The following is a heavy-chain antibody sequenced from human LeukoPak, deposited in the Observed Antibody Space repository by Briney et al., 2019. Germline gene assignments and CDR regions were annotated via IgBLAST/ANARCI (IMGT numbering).Heavy chain of an antibody. CDR1: GGSISSSSYY. V-gene: IGHV4-39*07. D-gene: IGHD3-3*01. J-gene: IGHJ5*02. CDR2: IYYSGST. Sequence: PSETLSLTCTVSGGSISSSSYYWGWIRQPPGKGLEWIGSIYYSGSTYYNPSLKSRVTISVDTSKNQFSLKLSSVTAADTAIYYCARGLGITMFGVVTIRRFDPWGQGILVTVSS. CDR3: ARGLGITMFGVVTIRRFDP.